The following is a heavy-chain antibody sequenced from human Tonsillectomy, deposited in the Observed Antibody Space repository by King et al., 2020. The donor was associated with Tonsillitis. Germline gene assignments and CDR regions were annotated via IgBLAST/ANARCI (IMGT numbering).Heavy chain of an antibody. CDR1: GGTFSSYP. J-gene: IGHJ4*02. CDR2: IIPVYGTT. V-gene: IGHV1-69*12. D-gene: IGHD5-24*01. CDR3: ARLGDGYNYDY. Sequence: QLVQSGAEVKKPGSSVKVSCKVSGGTFSSYPYNWVRQAPGQGLEWRGGIIPVYGTTNYAQNFQGRVTITADDSTSTAYMELSSLIFEDTAIYYCARLGDGYNYDYWGQGTLVTVSS.